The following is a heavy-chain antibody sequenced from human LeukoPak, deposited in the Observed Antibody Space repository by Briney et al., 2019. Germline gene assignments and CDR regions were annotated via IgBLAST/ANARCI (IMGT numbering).Heavy chain of an antibody. Sequence: SETLSLTCTVSGGSISSDHWSWIRQPPGEGLQWIGYIYYSGSTNYNPSLKSRVTISIDTSKNQFSLKVSSVTAADTAVYYCARTFSSSWLDYWGQGTLVTVSS. CDR1: GGSISSDH. D-gene: IGHD6-13*01. CDR3: ARTFSSSWLDY. CDR2: IYYSGST. J-gene: IGHJ4*02. V-gene: IGHV4-59*01.